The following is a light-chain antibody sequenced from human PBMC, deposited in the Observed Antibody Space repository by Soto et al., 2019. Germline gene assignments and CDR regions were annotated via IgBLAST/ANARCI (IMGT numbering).Light chain of an antibody. Sequence: DIQMTQSPSTLSGSVGDRVTVTCRASQTISSWLAWHQQKPGKAPKLLIYKASTLKSGVPSRFSGSGSGTEFTLTISSLQPDDFATYYCKQYNSYPTVGQGTKVDIK. V-gene: IGKV1-5*03. J-gene: IGKJ1*01. CDR2: KAS. CDR1: QTISSW. CDR3: KQYNSYPT.